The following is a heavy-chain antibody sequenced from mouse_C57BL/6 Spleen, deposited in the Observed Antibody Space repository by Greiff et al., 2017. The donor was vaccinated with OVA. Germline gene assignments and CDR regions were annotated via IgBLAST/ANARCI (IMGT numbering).Heavy chain of an antibody. CDR3: ASYSNYGYYAMDY. J-gene: IGHJ4*01. V-gene: IGHV1-53*01. CDR2: INPSNGGT. Sequence: LQQSGTELVKPGASVKLSCKASGYTFTSYWMHWVKQRPGQGLEWIGNINPSNGGTNYNEKFKSKATLTVDKSSSTAYMQLSSLTSEDSAVYYCASYSNYGYYAMDYWGQGTSVTVSS. CDR1: GYTFTSYW. D-gene: IGHD2-5*01.